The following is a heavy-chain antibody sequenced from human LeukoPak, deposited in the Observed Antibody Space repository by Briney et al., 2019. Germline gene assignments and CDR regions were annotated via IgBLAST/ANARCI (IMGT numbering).Heavy chain of an antibody. Sequence: PSETLSLTCAAYGVSFSGYYWSWIRQPPGKGLEWIGEINDSESTNYNPSLKSRVTISVDTSKKQFSLKLSSVTAADTAIYYCARETAAAGSFIAINDYWGQGTLVTVSS. V-gene: IGHV4-34*01. CDR2: INDSEST. D-gene: IGHD6-13*01. CDR1: GVSFSGYY. J-gene: IGHJ4*02. CDR3: ARETAAAGSFIAINDY.